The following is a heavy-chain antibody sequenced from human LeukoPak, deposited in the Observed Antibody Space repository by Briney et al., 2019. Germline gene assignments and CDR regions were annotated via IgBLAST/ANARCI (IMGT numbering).Heavy chain of an antibody. V-gene: IGHV4-34*01. D-gene: IGHD4-11*01. CDR2: INHSGST. Sequence: SETLSLTCAVYGGSFSGYYWSWIRQPPGKGLEWIGEINHSGSTNYNPSLKSRVTISVDTSKNQFSLKLSSVTAADTAVYYCARRPRYSNPDYWGQGTLVTVSS. CDR3: ARRPRYSNPDY. J-gene: IGHJ4*02. CDR1: GGSFSGYY.